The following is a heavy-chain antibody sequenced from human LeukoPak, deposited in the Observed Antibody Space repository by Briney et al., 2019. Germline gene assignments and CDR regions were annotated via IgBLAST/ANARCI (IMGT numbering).Heavy chain of an antibody. J-gene: IGHJ4*02. CDR2: IYPGDSDT. D-gene: IGHD4-23*01. CDR3: ARHEYGGNSEPVSDY. Sequence: GESLKISCKGSGYSFTSYWIGWVRQMSGKGLEWMGIIYPGDSDTRYSPSFQGQVTISADKSISTAYLQWSSLKASDTAMYYCARHEYGGNSEPVSDYWGQGTLVTVSS. V-gene: IGHV5-51*01. CDR1: GYSFTSYW.